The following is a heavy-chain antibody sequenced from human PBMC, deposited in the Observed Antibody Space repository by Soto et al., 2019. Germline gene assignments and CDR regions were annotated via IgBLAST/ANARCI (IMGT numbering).Heavy chain of an antibody. CDR2: IYHSGST. Sequence: SETLSLTCTVSGGSISSSSYYWGWIRQPPGKGLEWIGNIYHSGSTYYNPSLKSRVTISVDRSKNQFSLKLSSVTAADTAVYYCARAPNYYDSSGYYYYFDYWGQGTLVTVSS. J-gene: IGHJ4*02. CDR1: GGSISSSSYY. V-gene: IGHV4-39*07. CDR3: ARAPNYYDSSGYYYYFDY. D-gene: IGHD3-22*01.